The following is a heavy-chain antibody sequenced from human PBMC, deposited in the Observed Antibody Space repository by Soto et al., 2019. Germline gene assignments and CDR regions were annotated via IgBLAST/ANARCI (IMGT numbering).Heavy chain of an antibody. J-gene: IGHJ4*02. CDR2: ISAYNGDT. D-gene: IGHD1-26*01. CDR1: GYTFTSYG. Sequence: ASVKVSCKASGYTFTSYGISWVRQAPGQGLEWMGWISAYNGDTNYAQKLQGRATMTTDTSTSTAYMELRSLRSEDTAVYYCATTSGGGSYTLDYWGQGTLVTVSS. V-gene: IGHV1-18*04. CDR3: ATTSGGGSYTLDY.